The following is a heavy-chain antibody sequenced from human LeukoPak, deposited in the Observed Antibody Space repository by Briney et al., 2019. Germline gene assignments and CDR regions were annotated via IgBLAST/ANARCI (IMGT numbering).Heavy chain of an antibody. Sequence: SETLSLTCTVSGGSISSSSYYWGWLRQPPGKGLEWIGSIYYSGSTYYNPSLKSRVTISVDTSKNQFSLKLSSVTAADTAVYYCARGARYSSSSGELDYWGQGTLVTVSS. CDR3: ARGARYSSSSGELDY. J-gene: IGHJ4*02. V-gene: IGHV4-39*01. CDR1: GGSISSSSYY. CDR2: IYYSGST. D-gene: IGHD6-6*01.